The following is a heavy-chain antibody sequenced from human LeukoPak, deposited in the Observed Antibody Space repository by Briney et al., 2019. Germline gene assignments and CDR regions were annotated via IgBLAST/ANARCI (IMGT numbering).Heavy chain of an antibody. D-gene: IGHD3-22*01. CDR3: ARDPATLPSGTGYYDSSGYPTIAPFDY. CDR2: INPNSGGT. Sequence: ASVKVSCKASGYTFTGYYMHWVRQAPGQGLEWMGWINPNSGGTNYAQKFQGRVTMTRDTSISTPYMELGRLRSDDTAVYYCARDPATLPSGTGYYDSSGYPTIAPFDYWGQGTLVTVSS. CDR1: GYTFTGYY. J-gene: IGHJ4*02. V-gene: IGHV1-2*02.